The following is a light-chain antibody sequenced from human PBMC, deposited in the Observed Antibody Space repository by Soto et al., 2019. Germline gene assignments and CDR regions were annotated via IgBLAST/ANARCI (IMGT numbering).Light chain of an antibody. Sequence: EIVLTQSPGTLSLSPGERATLSCRASQSVTSRYLAWYHQKPGQAPRLLIYGASSRATGIPDRFSGSGSGTDFTLTISRLEPEDFAVYYCQQYAISPPYTFGQGTKLEIK. CDR1: QSVTSRY. CDR2: GAS. V-gene: IGKV3-20*01. J-gene: IGKJ2*01. CDR3: QQYAISPPYT.